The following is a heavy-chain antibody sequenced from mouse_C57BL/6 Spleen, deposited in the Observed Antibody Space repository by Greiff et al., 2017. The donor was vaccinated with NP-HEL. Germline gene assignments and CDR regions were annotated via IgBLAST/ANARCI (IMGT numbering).Heavy chain of an antibody. CDR1: GFTFSDYG. CDR3: ARGYYGSSYGVYFDY. CDR2: ISSGSSTI. V-gene: IGHV5-17*01. J-gene: IGHJ2*01. D-gene: IGHD1-1*01. Sequence: EVQLVESGGGLVKPGGSLKLSCAASGFTFSDYGMHWVRQAPEKGLEWVAYISSGSSTIYYADTVKGRFTISRDHAKNTLFLQMTSLRSEDTAMYYCARGYYGSSYGVYFDYWGQGTTLTVSS.